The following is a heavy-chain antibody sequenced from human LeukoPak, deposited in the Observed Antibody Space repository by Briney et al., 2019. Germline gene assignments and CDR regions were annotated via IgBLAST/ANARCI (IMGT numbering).Heavy chain of an antibody. V-gene: IGHV3-21*01. CDR1: GFAFSSYS. CDR2: ISASSNFI. Sequence: GGSLRLSCVVSGFAFSSYSMSWVRQAPGKGLEWVSSISASSNFISYADSVKGRFTISRDNAKKSLYLQMNSVRAEDTAVYYCARDPGYSSGWFDYWGQGALVTVSS. CDR3: ARDPGYSSGWFDY. J-gene: IGHJ4*02. D-gene: IGHD6-19*01.